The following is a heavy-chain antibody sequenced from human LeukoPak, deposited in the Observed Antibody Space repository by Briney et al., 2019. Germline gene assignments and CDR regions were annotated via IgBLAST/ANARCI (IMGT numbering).Heavy chain of an antibody. D-gene: IGHD6-19*01. CDR3: ARDRYSSGWHEGVVAFDI. CDR2: IYYSGST. V-gene: IGHV4-59*01. Sequence: PSETLSLTWTVSGGFISRYYWGWVRPPPGSGLEWIGYIYYSGSTNYNPSPKSRVTISVDTSKNQFSLKLSSVTAADTAVYYCARDRYSSGWHEGVVAFDIWGQGTMVTVSS. CDR1: GGFISRYY. J-gene: IGHJ3*02.